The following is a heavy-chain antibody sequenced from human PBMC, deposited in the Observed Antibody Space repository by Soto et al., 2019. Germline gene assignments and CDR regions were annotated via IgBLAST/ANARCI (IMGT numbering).Heavy chain of an antibody. Sequence: SETLSLTCTVSGGSISSYYWSWIRQPPGKGLEWIGYIYYSGSTNYNPSLKSRVTISVDTSKNQFSLKLSSATAADTAVYYCARHSIVGAAHFDYWGQGTLVTVSS. D-gene: IGHD1-26*01. CDR3: ARHSIVGAAHFDY. CDR2: IYYSGST. V-gene: IGHV4-59*08. J-gene: IGHJ4*02. CDR1: GGSISSYY.